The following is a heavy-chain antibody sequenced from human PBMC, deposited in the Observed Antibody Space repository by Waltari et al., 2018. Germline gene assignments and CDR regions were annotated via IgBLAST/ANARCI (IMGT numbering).Heavy chain of an antibody. J-gene: IGHJ4*02. CDR3: ARDIVGSGWSIDY. CDR1: GYTFTRHY. Sequence: QVQLVQSGAEVKEPGASVKVSCKASGYTFTRHYIHWVRQAPGQGLEWMGRITPHTGGTYYSQKFQGRVTMTRDMSITTAYMEVSSLRSDDTAVYYCARDIVGSGWSIDYWGQGTLVTVSS. V-gene: IGHV1-2*06. CDR2: ITPHTGGT. D-gene: IGHD6-19*01.